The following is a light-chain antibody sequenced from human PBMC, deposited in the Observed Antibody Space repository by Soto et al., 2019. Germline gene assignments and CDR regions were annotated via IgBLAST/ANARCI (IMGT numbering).Light chain of an antibody. CDR1: SSDFGGYNV. V-gene: IGLV2-23*03. Sequence: QSVLTQPASVSGSPGQSITISCSGTSSDFGGYNVFSWYQQHPGKAPKLIIYEGTKRPSGVSNRFSGSKSGNAASLTISGLQTEDEADYYCCSYADTSTFWVVFGGGTKLTVL. CDR3: CSYADTSTFWVV. J-gene: IGLJ3*02. CDR2: EGT.